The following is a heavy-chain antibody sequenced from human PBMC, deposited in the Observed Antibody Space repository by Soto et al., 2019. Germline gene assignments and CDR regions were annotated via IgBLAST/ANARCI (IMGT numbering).Heavy chain of an antibody. J-gene: IGHJ6*02. D-gene: IGHD3-10*01. V-gene: IGHV3-30-3*01. CDR2: ISFDGSKK. CDR3: AKGGVRGVQMDV. CDR1: GFTFSSYP. Sequence: GGSLRLSCAASGFTFSSYPMRWVRQAPGKGLEWVSVISFDGSKKYYTDSVKGRFIISRDNSKNTLYLQMNSLRAEDTAVYFCAKGGVRGVQMDVWGQGTTVTVSS.